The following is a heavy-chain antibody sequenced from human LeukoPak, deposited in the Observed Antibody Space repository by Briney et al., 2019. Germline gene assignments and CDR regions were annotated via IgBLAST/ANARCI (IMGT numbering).Heavy chain of an antibody. J-gene: IGHJ4*02. D-gene: IGHD3-9*01. CDR1: GFSFGGYA. Sequence: PGGSLRLSCAASGFSFGGYAMTWVRQAPGKGLEWVSSITYNGAATYYLYSVKARFTISRDNSRSTLYLQMDSLTAEDTALYYCAKDGLYFDGSTHIYYFDSWGQGTLVAVSS. CDR2: ITYNGAAT. V-gene: IGHV3-23*01. CDR3: AKDGLYFDGSTHIYYFDS.